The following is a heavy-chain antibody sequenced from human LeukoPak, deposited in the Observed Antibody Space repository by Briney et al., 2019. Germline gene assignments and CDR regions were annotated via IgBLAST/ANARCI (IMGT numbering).Heavy chain of an antibody. V-gene: IGHV1-46*01. CDR3: ARGGLGYCSSTSCYNEGVDY. Sequence: ASVKVSCKASGYTFTSYYMHWVRQAPGQGLEWMGIINPSGGSTSYAQKFQGRVTMTRDTSTSTVYMELSSLRSEDTAVYYCARGGLGYCSSTSCYNEGVDYWGQGTLVTVSS. D-gene: IGHD2-2*02. CDR1: GYTFTSYY. CDR2: INPSGGST. J-gene: IGHJ4*02.